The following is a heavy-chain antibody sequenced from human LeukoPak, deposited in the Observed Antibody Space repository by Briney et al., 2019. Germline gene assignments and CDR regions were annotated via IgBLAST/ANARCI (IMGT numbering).Heavy chain of an antibody. CDR1: GGSIRSYY. CDR3: ARETVTTVDNWFDP. CDR2: IYYSGST. V-gene: IGHV4-59*01. D-gene: IGHD4-11*01. J-gene: IGHJ5*02. Sequence: PSETLSLTXTVSGGSIRSYYWSWIRQPPGKGLEWMGYIYYSGSTNYTPSLKSRVTISVDTSKNQFSLKLSSVTAADTAVYYRARETVTTVDNWFDPWGQGTLVTVSS.